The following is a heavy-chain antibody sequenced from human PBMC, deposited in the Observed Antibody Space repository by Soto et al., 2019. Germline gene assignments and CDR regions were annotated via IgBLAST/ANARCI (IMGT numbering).Heavy chain of an antibody. Sequence: QVQLVQSGAEVKKPGSSVKVSCQASGGTFSSYAISWVRQAPGQGLEWMGGIIPISGTANYAQKFQGRVTITADESTRTAYMELSSLTSEDTAVYYCARSQISSTSLEIYFYYYYGMDVWGQGTTVTVSS. V-gene: IGHV1-69*01. J-gene: IGHJ6*02. CDR1: GGTFSSYA. D-gene: IGHD2-2*01. CDR2: IIPISGTA. CDR3: ARSQISSTSLEIYFYYYYGMDV.